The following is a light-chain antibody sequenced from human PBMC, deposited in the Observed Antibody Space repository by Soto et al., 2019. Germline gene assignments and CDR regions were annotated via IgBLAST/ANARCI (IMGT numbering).Light chain of an antibody. Sequence: QPASVSGSPGQSITISCTGTSSDVGTYNLVSWFQQHPGKAPRLLIYEVSQRPSGVSSRFSGSKSGNTASLTISGLQAEDEADYYCCSYAGDSTYVFGTGTKVTVL. V-gene: IGLV2-23*02. CDR3: CSYAGDSTYV. J-gene: IGLJ1*01. CDR2: EVS. CDR1: SSDVGTYNL.